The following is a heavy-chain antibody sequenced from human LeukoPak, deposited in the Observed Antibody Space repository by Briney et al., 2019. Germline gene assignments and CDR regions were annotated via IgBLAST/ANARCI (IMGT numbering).Heavy chain of an antibody. Sequence: SETLSLTCGVFGYSISSGYYWGWIRQPPGKGLEWIGSMYHSGKTYYNPSLKSRVTISIDTSKNQFSLKVTSVTAADTAVYCCARAWGSESFSSDYWGQGILVTVSS. CDR3: ARAWGSESFSSDY. CDR1: GYSISSGYY. D-gene: IGHD3-10*01. V-gene: IGHV4-38-2*01. J-gene: IGHJ4*02. CDR2: MYHSGKT.